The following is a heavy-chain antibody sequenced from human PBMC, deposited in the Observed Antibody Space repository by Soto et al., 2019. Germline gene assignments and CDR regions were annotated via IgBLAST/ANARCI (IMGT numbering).Heavy chain of an antibody. V-gene: IGHV6-1*01. J-gene: IGHJ5*02. D-gene: IGHD5-12*01. CDR3: AKGDNLGPKTGYAFDP. CDR2: TYFRSKWYN. CDR1: GDSVSSNTAS. Sequence: SQTLSLTCAISGDSVSSNTASWNWIRQSPSRDLEWLGRTYFRSKWYNDYAVSVKSRIIINPDTSNNQLSLQLNSVAPEDTAVYFCAKGDNLGPKTGYAFDPWGQGIMVTVS.